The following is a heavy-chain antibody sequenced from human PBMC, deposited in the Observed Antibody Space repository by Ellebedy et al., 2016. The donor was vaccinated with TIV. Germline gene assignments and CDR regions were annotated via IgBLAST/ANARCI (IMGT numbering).Heavy chain of an antibody. CDR3: ARGRIQLDY. V-gene: IGHV4-30-2*01. J-gene: IGHJ4*02. Sequence: LRLSCAVSGGSIRSGGYSWSCIRQPPGKGREWFGYLYHSGSTYYNPSLKSRVTISVDRSKNQFSLKLSSVTAADTAVYYCARGRIQLDYWGQGTLVTVSS. CDR2: LYHSGST. CDR1: GGSIRSGGYS.